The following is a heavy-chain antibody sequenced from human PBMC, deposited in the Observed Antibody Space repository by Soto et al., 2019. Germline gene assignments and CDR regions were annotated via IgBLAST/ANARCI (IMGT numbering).Heavy chain of an antibody. CDR1: GSPLENYE. CDR2: ISAAGDP. J-gene: IGHJ6*02. Sequence: EVQLVESGGGLVQPGGSPRLSCEAPGSPLENYERTWFRQGTGKGLEWVSGISAAGDPDYADSVEGRFTISRENAQNSFFLQMNSLRVGDTAVYYCARTDRDFYGLDVWGQGTTVIVSS. V-gene: IGHV3-13*05. CDR3: ARTDRDFYGLDV.